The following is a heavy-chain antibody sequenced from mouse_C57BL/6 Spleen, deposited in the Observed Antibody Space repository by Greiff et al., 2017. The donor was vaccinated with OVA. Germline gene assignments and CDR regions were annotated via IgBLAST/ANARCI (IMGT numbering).Heavy chain of an antibody. CDR3: ARSGYYGSSHYYAMDY. V-gene: IGHV1-64*01. CDR1: GYTFTSYW. J-gene: IGHJ4*01. Sequence: QVQLQQPGAELVKPGASVKLSCKASGYTFTSYWMHWVKQRPGQGLEWIGMIHPNSGSTNYNEKFKSKATLTVDKSSSTAYMQLSSLTSEDSAVYYCARSGYYGSSHYYAMDYWGQVTSVTVSS. D-gene: IGHD1-1*01. CDR2: IHPNSGST.